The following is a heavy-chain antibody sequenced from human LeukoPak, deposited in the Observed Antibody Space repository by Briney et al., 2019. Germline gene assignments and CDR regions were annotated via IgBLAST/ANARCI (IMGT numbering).Heavy chain of an antibody. CDR1: GFTFSSYA. V-gene: IGHV3-30-3*01. J-gene: IGHJ4*02. CDR3: ARGRGSYYGYFDY. Sequence: GRSLRLSCAASGFTFSSYAMHWVRQAPGKGLEWVAVISYDGSNKYYADSVKGRFTISRDNSKNTLYLQMNSLRAEDTAVYYCARGRGSYYGYFDYWGQGTLVTVSS. CDR2: ISYDGSNK. D-gene: IGHD1-26*01.